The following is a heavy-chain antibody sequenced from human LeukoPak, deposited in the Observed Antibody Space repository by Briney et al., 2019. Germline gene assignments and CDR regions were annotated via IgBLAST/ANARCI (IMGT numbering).Heavy chain of an antibody. Sequence: SQALSLTCTVSGGSISSGDYYWSWIRQPPGKGLEWIGYIYYSGSTYYNPSLKSRVTISVDTFKNQFSLKLSSVTAADTAVYYCARSSSGYYYPDFGGLGYWGQGTLVTVSS. D-gene: IGHD3-22*01. CDR2: IYYSGST. V-gene: IGHV4-30-4*01. J-gene: IGHJ4*02. CDR1: GGSISSGDYY. CDR3: ARSSSGYYYPDFGGLGY.